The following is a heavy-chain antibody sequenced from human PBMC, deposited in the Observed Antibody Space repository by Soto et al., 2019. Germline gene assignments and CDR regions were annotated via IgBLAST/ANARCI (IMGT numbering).Heavy chain of an antibody. CDR1: GFIFSSYA. CDR2: ISGSGSST. D-gene: IGHD5-18*01. Sequence: GGSLRLSCAASGFIFSSYAMTWVRQTPGKGLEWVSSISGSGSSTYYADSVKGRFTVSRDNTKNTLNLQMNSLRVEDTAIYYCVKDLTWIQLWQDFWGQGTLVTVSS. CDR3: VKDLTWIQLWQDF. V-gene: IGHV3-23*01. J-gene: IGHJ4*02.